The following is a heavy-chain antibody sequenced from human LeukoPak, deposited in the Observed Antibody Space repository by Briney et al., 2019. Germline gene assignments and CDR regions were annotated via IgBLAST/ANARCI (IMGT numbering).Heavy chain of an antibody. CDR1: GITLSSYS. CDR3: ASNLETYYYDSSGDY. J-gene: IGHJ4*02. V-gene: IGHV3-21*01. Sequence: GRSLRLSCAASGITLSSYSMNWVRQAPGKGLEWVSSISSSSSYIYYADSVKGRFTISRDNAKNSLYLQMNSLRAEDTAVYYCASNLETYYYDSSGDYWGQGTLVTVSS. D-gene: IGHD3-22*01. CDR2: ISSSSSYI.